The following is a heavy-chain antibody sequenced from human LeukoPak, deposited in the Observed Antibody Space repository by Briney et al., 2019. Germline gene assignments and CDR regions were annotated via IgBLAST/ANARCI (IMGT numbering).Heavy chain of an antibody. J-gene: IGHJ3*02. CDR2: IYYSGST. V-gene: IGHV4-59*11. CDR3: ARGYYDSGSHIDAFDI. CDR1: GGPFSGHY. D-gene: IGHD3-10*01. Sequence: TSETLSLTCAVYGGPFSGHYCIWIRQPPGKGLDWIGYIYYSGSTNYNPSLKSRVTISVDTSKSQFSLKLSSVTAADTAVYYCARGYYDSGSHIDAFDIWGQGTMVTVSS.